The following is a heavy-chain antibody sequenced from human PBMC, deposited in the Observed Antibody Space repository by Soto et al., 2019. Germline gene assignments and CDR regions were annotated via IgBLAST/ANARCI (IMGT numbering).Heavy chain of an antibody. D-gene: IGHD1-26*01. Sequence: SQTLSLTCAISGDSVSSNSAAWTWIRQSPSRGLEWLGRTYYRSKWYNDYALSVKSRITINADTSKNEVSLQLNSVTPEDTAVYYCARVGPYYSPYGSYPGPFDYWGQGTLVTVSS. CDR2: TYYRSKWYN. J-gene: IGHJ4*02. V-gene: IGHV6-1*01. CDR1: GDSVSSNSAA. CDR3: ARVGPYYSPYGSYPGPFDY.